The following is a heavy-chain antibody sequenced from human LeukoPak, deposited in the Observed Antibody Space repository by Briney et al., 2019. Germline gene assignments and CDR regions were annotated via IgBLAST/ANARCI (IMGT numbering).Heavy chain of an antibody. CDR1: GFTFSSYA. V-gene: IGHV3-23*01. Sequence: PGGSLRLTCAASGFTFSSYAMSWVRQAPGTGLEWVSAISGSGGSTYYADSVKGRFTISRDNSKNTLYLQMNSLRAEDTAVYYCAKDQLRLAFFDYWGQGTLVTVSS. CDR2: ISGSGGST. J-gene: IGHJ4*02. CDR3: AKDQLRLAFFDY. D-gene: IGHD6-25*01.